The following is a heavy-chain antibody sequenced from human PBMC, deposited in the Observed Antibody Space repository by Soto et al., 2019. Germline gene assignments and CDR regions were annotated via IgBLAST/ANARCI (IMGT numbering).Heavy chain of an antibody. V-gene: IGHV4-59*08. CDR3: ARRRGSGTGFYYYYYMDV. Sequence: SETLSLTCTVSGGSITNFYWSWIRQSPEKGLEWIGYIYSSGTANYNPSLESRVTMSVDASKNQFSLNLRSVTATDTAVYFCARRRGSGTGFYYYYYMDVWGTGKTVTVSS. CDR2: IYSSGTA. CDR1: GGSITNFY. J-gene: IGHJ6*04. D-gene: IGHD3-10*01.